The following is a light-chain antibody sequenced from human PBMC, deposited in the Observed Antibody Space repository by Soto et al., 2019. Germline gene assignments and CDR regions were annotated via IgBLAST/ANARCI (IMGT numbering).Light chain of an antibody. Sequence: DIQMTQSPSTLSASVGDRVTITCRARQSSSSWLAWYQQKPGKAPKLLIYKASSLQSGVPSTFSGRGSATEFTLTNSSLQPDDFATYHCQQYKSFGQRTKVQIK. J-gene: IGKJ1*01. CDR1: QSSSSW. CDR2: KAS. V-gene: IGKV1-5*03. CDR3: QQYKS.